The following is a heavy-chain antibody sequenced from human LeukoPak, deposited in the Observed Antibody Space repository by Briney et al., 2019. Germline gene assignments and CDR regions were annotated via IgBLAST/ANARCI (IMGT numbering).Heavy chain of an antibody. Sequence: GASVRVSCKASGYTFTSYYMHWVRQAPRQGLEWMGIINPSGGSTGYAQKFQGRVTMTRNTSISTAYMELSSLRSEDTAVYYCARGGYYDSSGYYSSWFDPWGQGTLVTVSS. CDR2: INPSGGST. D-gene: IGHD3-22*01. J-gene: IGHJ5*02. CDR3: ARGGYYDSSGYYSSWFDP. CDR1: GYTFTSYY. V-gene: IGHV1-46*01.